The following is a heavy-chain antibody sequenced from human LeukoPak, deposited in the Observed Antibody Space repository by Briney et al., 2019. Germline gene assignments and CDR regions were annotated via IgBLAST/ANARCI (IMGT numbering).Heavy chain of an antibody. CDR1: GGSISHYY. D-gene: IGHD3-22*01. J-gene: IGHJ5*02. CDR3: ARGYYDSSGYLISYNWFDP. V-gene: IGHV4-59*01. CDR2: IYYSGST. Sequence: PSETLSLTCTVSGGSISHYYWSWIRQPPGKGLEWIGYIYYSGSTNYNPSLNSRVTISVDTSKNQFSLKLSSVTAADTAVYYCARGYYDSSGYLISYNWFDPWGQGTLVTVSS.